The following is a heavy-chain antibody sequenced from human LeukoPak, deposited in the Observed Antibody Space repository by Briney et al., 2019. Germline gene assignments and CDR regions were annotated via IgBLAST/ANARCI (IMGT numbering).Heavy chain of an antibody. J-gene: IGHJ6*03. CDR1: GGSISSSSYY. V-gene: IGHV4-39*02. Sequence: SETLSLTCTVSGGSISSSSYYWGWIRQPPGKGLEWIGSIYYSGSTYYNPSLKSRVTISVDTSKNQFSLKLSSVTAADTAVYYCAREGQQLVRGNYYYYMDVWGKGTTVTVSS. D-gene: IGHD6-13*01. CDR2: IYYSGST. CDR3: AREGQQLVRGNYYYYMDV.